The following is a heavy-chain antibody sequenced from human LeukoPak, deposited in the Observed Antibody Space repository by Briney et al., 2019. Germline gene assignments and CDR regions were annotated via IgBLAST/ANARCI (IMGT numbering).Heavy chain of an antibody. CDR3: ARAPLGVVVTAPGDYYYMDV. J-gene: IGHJ6*03. V-gene: IGHV1-18*01. D-gene: IGHD2-21*02. CDR1: GYTFTSYG. Sequence: ASVKVSCKASGYTFTSYGISWVRQAPGQGLEWMGWISAYNGNTNYAQKLQGRVTMTTDTSTSTAYMELRSLRSDDTAVYYCARAPLGVVVTAPGDYYYMDVWGKGTTVTISS. CDR2: ISAYNGNT.